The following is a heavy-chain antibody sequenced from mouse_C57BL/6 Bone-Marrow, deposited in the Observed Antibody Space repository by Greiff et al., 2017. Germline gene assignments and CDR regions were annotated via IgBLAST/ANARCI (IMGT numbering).Heavy chain of an antibody. CDR3: AREGWGSYFDY. D-gene: IGHD1-1*02. Sequence: EVQLQQSGPELVKPGASVKIPCKASGFTFPDYNMDWVKQSHGKSLEWIGDINPNNGGTNYNQKFKGKATLTVDKSSSTAYMELRSLTSEDTAVYYCAREGWGSYFDYGGQGTTLTVSS. V-gene: IGHV1-18*01. CDR1: GFTFPDYN. J-gene: IGHJ2*01. CDR2: INPNNGGT.